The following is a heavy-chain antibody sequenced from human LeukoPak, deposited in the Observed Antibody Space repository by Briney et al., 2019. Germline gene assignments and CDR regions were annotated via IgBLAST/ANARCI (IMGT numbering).Heavy chain of an antibody. CDR3: ARGGNYGSGTQGWFDP. CDR1: GGSISSYY. CDR2: IYYTGST. V-gene: IGHV4-59*01. D-gene: IGHD3-10*01. Sequence: SETLSLTCTVSGGSISSYYWSWIRQPPGKGLEWIGYIYYTGSTNYNPSLKSRVTISVDTSKNQFSLKLSSVTAADTAVYCCARGGNYGSGTQGWFDPWGQGTLVTVSS. J-gene: IGHJ5*02.